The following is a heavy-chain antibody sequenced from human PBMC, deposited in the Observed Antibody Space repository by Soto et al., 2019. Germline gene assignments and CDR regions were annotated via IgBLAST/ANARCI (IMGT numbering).Heavy chain of an antibody. CDR2: IYHSGTT. Sequence: SETLSLTCAVSGESISSGYYWAWIRQPPGKWLEWIGSIYHSGTTYYNPSLKSRVTISVDTSKNQFSLKLSSVTAADTAVYYCAREGTARRVYDYYYYGMDVWGQGTTVTVSS. CDR1: GESISSGYY. V-gene: IGHV4-38-2*02. D-gene: IGHD6-6*01. CDR3: AREGTARRVYDYYYYGMDV. J-gene: IGHJ6*02.